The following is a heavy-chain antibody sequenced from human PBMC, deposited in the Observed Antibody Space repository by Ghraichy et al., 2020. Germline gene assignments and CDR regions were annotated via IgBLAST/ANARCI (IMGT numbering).Heavy chain of an antibody. Sequence: SETLSLTCTVSGGSISSFYWSWVRQVPGKGLEWIAYIYYSGRTNYNPSLKSRVTISVDTSNNQFSLKLSSVTAADTAVYYCVRHDYGGNFGDYWGQGTLVTVSS. J-gene: IGHJ4*02. CDR2: IYYSGRT. V-gene: IGHV4-59*01. CDR3: VRHDYGGNFGDY. CDR1: GGSISSFY. D-gene: IGHD4-23*01.